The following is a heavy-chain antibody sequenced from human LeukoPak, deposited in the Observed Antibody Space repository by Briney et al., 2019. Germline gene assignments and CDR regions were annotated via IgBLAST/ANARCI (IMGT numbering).Heavy chain of an antibody. CDR2: RNPIFGTD. CDR1: GAPVSSHF. Sequence: SVKLSCKASGAPVSSHFVSWVRRAPGQRLEWRGGRNPIFGTDDCAQKVQDRFTIAADISTNTVYMELSNLRSEDTAMYYWGRDEEGECGGECYNWLAPWGQGTRVTVSS. V-gene: IGHV1-69*06. D-gene: IGHD2-21*01. J-gene: IGHJ5*02. CDR3: GRDEEGECGGECYNWLAP.